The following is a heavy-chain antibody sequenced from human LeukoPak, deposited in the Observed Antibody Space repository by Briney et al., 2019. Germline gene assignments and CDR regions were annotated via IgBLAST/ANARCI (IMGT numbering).Heavy chain of an antibody. CDR2: IYSGGTT. CDR1: GFTVGSNY. D-gene: IGHD2/OR15-2a*01. J-gene: IGHJ3*02. V-gene: IGHV3-53*01. Sequence: PGGSLRLSCAASGFTVGSNYINWVRQAPGKGLEWVSLIYSGGTTYYADSVKGRFTISRDNSKNTVHLQMNNLRAEDTAMYFCARRLYIVRGAFDIWGQGTMVTVSS. CDR3: ARRLYIVRGAFDI.